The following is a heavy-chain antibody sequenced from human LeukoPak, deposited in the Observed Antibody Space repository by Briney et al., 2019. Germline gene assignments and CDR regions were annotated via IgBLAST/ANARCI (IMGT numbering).Heavy chain of an antibody. CDR1: GFTVSNNY. CDR2: IYSGGST. CDR3: ARYCSSTSCHRAFDY. V-gene: IGHV3-53*01. Sequence: PGGSLRLSCAASGFTVSNNYMSWVRQAPGKGLEWVSIIYSGGSTYYADSVEGRFTISRDNAKNSLYLQMNSLRAEDTAVYYCARYCSSTSCHRAFDYWGQGTLVTVSS. D-gene: IGHD2-2*01. J-gene: IGHJ4*02.